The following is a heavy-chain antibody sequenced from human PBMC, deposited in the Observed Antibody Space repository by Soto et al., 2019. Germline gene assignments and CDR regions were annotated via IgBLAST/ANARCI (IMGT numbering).Heavy chain of an antibody. V-gene: IGHV4-34*01. CDR2: INHSGST. CDR1: GGSFSGYY. CDR3: ATSDGGYYFDY. J-gene: IGHJ4*02. Sequence: QVQLQQWGAGLLKPSETLSLTCAVYGGSFSGYYWSWIRQPPGKGLEWIGEINHSGSTNYNPSLKSRVTISVDTSKNQFSLKLSSVTAADTAVYYCATSDGGYYFDYWGQGTLVTVSS.